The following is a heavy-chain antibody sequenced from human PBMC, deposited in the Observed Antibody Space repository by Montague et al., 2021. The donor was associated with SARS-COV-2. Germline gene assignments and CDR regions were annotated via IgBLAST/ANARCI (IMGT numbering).Heavy chain of an antibody. V-gene: IGHV4-39*01. CDR2: IYYSGST. CDR1: GGSISSSSYY. D-gene: IGHD3-3*01. Sequence: SETLSLTCAVSGGSISSSSYYWGWIRQPPGKGLEWIGSIYYSGSTYYNPSLKSRVTISVDTSKNQFSLKLSSVTAADTAVYYCARKACRGITIFGVVTASYYFDYWGQGTLVTVSS. CDR3: ARKACRGITIFGVVTASYYFDY. J-gene: IGHJ4*02.